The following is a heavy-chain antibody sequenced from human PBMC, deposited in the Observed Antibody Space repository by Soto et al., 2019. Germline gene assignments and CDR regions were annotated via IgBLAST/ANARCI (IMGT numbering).Heavy chain of an antibody. Sequence: SVKVSCKASGGTFGNNAINWARQAPGQGLEWMGGILPIFGTAKYAQTFQGRVTITADRSTSTAYMELSSLRSEDTAVYYCARARGGCTGTSCYHYFYYGLDVWGQGTTVTVSS. CDR2: ILPIFGTA. CDR1: GGTFGNNA. V-gene: IGHV1-69*06. CDR3: ARARGGCTGTSCYHYFYYGLDV. J-gene: IGHJ6*02. D-gene: IGHD1-1*01.